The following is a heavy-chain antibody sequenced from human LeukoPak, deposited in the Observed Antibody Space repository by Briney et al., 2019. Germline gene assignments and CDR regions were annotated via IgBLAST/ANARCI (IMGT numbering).Heavy chain of an antibody. D-gene: IGHD3-16*01. J-gene: IGHJ3*01. CDR2: IWHDGSHK. V-gene: IGHV3-33*01. CDR1: GFTFSTYG. CDR3: ARGWGSNVYASAFDV. Sequence: GGSLRLSCAASGFTFSTYGMHWVRQAPGKGLEWVTVIWHDGSHKDYADSVKGRFTISRDNSKNTLYLQMNDLRAEDTAVYYCARGWGSNVYASAFDVWGQGTMVTVSS.